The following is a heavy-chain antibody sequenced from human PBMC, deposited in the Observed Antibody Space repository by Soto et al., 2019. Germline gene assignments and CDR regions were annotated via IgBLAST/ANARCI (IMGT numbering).Heavy chain of an antibody. J-gene: IGHJ5*02. V-gene: IGHV1-69*02. Sequence: SVKVSCKASGGTFSSYTISWVRQAPGQGLEWMGRIIPILGIANYAQKFQGRVTITADKSTSTAYMELSSLRSEDTAVYYCARSPGYCGAGSPNWFDPWGQGTLVTVSS. CDR2: IIPILGIA. CDR3: ARSPGYCGAGSPNWFDP. CDR1: GGTFSSYT. D-gene: IGHD3-10*01.